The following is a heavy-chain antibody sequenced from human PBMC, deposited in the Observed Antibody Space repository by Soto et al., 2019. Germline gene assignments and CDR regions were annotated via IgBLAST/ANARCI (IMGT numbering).Heavy chain of an antibody. CDR1: GFTFSSYG. J-gene: IGHJ4*02. CDR3: AKDREAAAGFFDY. Sequence: QVQLVESGGGVVQPGRSLRLSCAASGFTFSSYGMHWVRQAPGKGLEWVAVISYDGSNKYYADSVKGRFTISRDNSKNTLYLQMNSPRAEDTAVYYCAKDREAAAGFFDYCCQGTLVTVAS. V-gene: IGHV3-30*18. CDR2: ISYDGSNK. D-gene: IGHD6-13*01.